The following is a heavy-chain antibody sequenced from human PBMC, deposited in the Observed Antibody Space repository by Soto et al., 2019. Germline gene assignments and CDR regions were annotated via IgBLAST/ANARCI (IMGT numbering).Heavy chain of an antibody. J-gene: IGHJ4*02. D-gene: IGHD1-26*01. V-gene: IGHV3-23*01. CDR3: AKDPNGYSGSYSFPFLDS. CDR2: ISGSGVKT. CDR1: GFTFDSYA. Sequence: PGGSLRLSCAASGFTFDSYAMTWVRQAPGKGLEWVSTISGSGVKTDYADSVKGRFTVSRDNSKTTVYLQMNSLRAEDTAVYYCAKDPNGYSGSYSFPFLDSWGQGALVTVSS.